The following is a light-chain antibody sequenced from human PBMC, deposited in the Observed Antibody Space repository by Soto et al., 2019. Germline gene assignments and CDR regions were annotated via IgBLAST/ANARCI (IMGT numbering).Light chain of an antibody. J-gene: IGKJ2*01. CDR1: QGIGNF. CDR2: AAS. V-gene: IGKV1-27*01. Sequence: DIPMTQSPSSLSASVGDRVTISCRASQGIGNFLAWYQQKPGTVPKLLIYAASILQSGVPSRFSGSGSGTDFALTISSLQPEDVATYYCQQRSNWPGTFGQGTKLEIK. CDR3: QQRSNWPGT.